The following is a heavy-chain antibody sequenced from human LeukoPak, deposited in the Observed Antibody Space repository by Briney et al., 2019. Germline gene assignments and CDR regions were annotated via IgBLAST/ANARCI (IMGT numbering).Heavy chain of an antibody. CDR1: GFTFTNYW. J-gene: IGHJ4*02. Sequence: PGGSLRLSCAASGFTFTNYWMSWVRQAPGKGLEWVANIKADGSEKFYVDSVRGRFTISRDNAKNSLYLQMNGLRVEDTAVYYCARESSVVRGVITDFDYWGQGTLVTVSS. D-gene: IGHD3-10*01. CDR3: ARESSVVRGVITDFDY. CDR2: IKADGSEK. V-gene: IGHV3-7*01.